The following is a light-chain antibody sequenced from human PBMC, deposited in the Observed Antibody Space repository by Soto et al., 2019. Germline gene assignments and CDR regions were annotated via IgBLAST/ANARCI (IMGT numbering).Light chain of an antibody. V-gene: IGKV1-5*01. CDR1: QSISSW. CDR2: DAS. Sequence: DIQMTQSPSTLSASVGDRVTITCRASQSISSWLAWYQQKPGKAPKLLIYDASSLESGVPSRFSGSGSGTEFTLTIRSLQPDDFATYYCQQYDSYSMWTFGQGTKVEI. CDR3: QQYDSYSMWT. J-gene: IGKJ1*01.